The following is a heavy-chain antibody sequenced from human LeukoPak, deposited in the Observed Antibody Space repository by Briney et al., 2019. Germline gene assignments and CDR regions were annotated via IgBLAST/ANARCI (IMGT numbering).Heavy chain of an antibody. CDR2: VSTDGTNT. CDR1: GFTFSSHW. J-gene: IGHJ4*02. D-gene: IGHD3-10*01. V-gene: IGHV3-74*01. Sequence: PGGSLRLSCAASGFTFSSHWMHWVRQVPGKGLEWVSRVSTDGTNTYYADSVKGRFIISRDNAKNTLYLQMSSLRLEDTALYYCVRGLAPYYGFFDDWGQGSFVTVFS. CDR3: VRGLAPYYGFFDD.